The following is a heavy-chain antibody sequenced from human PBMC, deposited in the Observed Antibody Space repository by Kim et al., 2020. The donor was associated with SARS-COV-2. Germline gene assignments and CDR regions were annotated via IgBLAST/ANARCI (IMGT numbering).Heavy chain of an antibody. CDR3: ARDLADIGVVVVITTFGINPDKNDAFDI. J-gene: IGHJ3*02. D-gene: IGHD3-22*01. Sequence: GGSLRLSCAASGFTFSSYAMHWVRQAPGKGLEWVAVISYDGSNKYYADSVKGRFTISRDNSKNTLYLQMNSLRAEDTAVYYCARDLADIGVVVVITTFGINPDKNDAFDIWGQGTMVTVSS. V-gene: IGHV3-30*04. CDR2: ISYDGSNK. CDR1: GFTFSSYA.